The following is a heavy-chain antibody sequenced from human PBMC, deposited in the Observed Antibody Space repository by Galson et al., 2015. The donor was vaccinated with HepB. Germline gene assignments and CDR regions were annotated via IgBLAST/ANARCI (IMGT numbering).Heavy chain of an antibody. V-gene: IGHV1-46*01. J-gene: IGHJ5*02. D-gene: IGHD4-17*01. CDR2: INPSGGST. CDR1: GYTFTSYY. Sequence: SVKVSCKASGYTFTSYYMHWVRQAPGQGLEWMGIINPSGGSTSYARKFQGRVTMTRDTSTSTVYMELSSLRSEDTAVYYCARAGDYGDQLGSWFDPWGQGTLVTVSS. CDR3: ARAGDYGDQLGSWFDP.